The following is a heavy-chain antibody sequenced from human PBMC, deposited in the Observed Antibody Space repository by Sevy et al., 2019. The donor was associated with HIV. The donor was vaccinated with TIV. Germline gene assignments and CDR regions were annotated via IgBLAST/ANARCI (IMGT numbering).Heavy chain of an antibody. V-gene: IGHV1-18*01. J-gene: IGHJ4*02. CDR3: ARDLGGYGGNSIDY. CDR1: GYTFTSYG. Sequence: ASVKVSCKASGYTFTSYGISWVRQAPGQGLEWMGWSSAYNGNTNYAQKLQGRVTMTTDTSTSTAYMELRSLRSDDTAVYYCARDLGGYGGNSIDYWGQGTLVTVSS. D-gene: IGHD2-21*02. CDR2: SSAYNGNT.